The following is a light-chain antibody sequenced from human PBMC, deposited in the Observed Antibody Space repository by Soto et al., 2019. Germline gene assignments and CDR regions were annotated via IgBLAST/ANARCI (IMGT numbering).Light chain of an antibody. Sequence: DIQMTQSPSSLSASVGDRVTITCRASQSISSYLNWYQQKSGSAPELLIYAASKLQSGVPLRFRGSGSGITYTLTIISLQPDDFATYYCQQSYNALSWTFGQGTKVEMK. V-gene: IGKV1-39*01. CDR3: QQSYNALSWT. CDR1: QSISSY. J-gene: IGKJ1*01. CDR2: AAS.